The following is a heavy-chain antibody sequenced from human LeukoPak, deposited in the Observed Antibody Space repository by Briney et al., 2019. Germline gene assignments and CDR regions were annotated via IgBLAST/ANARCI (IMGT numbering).Heavy chain of an antibody. CDR2: ISSSSSYI. CDR3: ASGGIYYGAAFDV. J-gene: IGHJ4*02. V-gene: IGHV3-21*04. D-gene: IGHD1-26*01. CDR1: GFTFSSYS. Sequence: GGSLRLSCAASGFTFSSYSMNWVRQAPGKGLEWVSSISSSSSYIYYADSVKGRFTISRDNAKNSLYLQMNSLRAEDTALYYCASGGIYYGAAFDVWGQGTLVTVSS.